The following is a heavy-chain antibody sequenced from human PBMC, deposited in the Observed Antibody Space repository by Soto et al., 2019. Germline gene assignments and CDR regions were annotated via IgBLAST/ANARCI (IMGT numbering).Heavy chain of an antibody. CDR1: GYTFTSYA. Sequence: ASVKVSCKASGYTFTSYAMHWVRQAPGQRLEWMGWINPSNGDTKYSQKFQGWVTITRDTSVSTAYMELSRLRSEDTAVYYCARDRGGLDAFDIWGQGTMVTVSS. J-gene: IGHJ3*02. V-gene: IGHV1-3*01. CDR2: INPSNGDT. D-gene: IGHD3-16*01. CDR3: ARDRGGLDAFDI.